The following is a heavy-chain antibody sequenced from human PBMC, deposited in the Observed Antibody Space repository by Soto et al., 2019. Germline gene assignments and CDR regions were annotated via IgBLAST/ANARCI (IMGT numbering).Heavy chain of an antibody. Sequence: SETLSLTCTVSGGSISSYYWSWIRQPPGKGLEWIGYIYYSGSTYYNPSLKSRVTISVDTSKNQFSLKLSSVTAADTAVYYCARADRYYYDSSGNWFDPWGQGTLVTVSS. CDR1: GGSISSYY. CDR2: IYYSGST. J-gene: IGHJ5*02. V-gene: IGHV4-59*01. CDR3: ARADRYYYDSSGNWFDP. D-gene: IGHD3-22*01.